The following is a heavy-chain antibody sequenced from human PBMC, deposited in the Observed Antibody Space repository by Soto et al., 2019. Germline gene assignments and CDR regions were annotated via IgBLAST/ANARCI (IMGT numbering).Heavy chain of an antibody. J-gene: IGHJ4*02. D-gene: IGHD3-22*01. CDR3: CRGTYYPQSSGLNADY. CDR2: ISSDGHHQ. CDR1: GFSFNDYA. Sequence: GGSLRLSCATSGFSFNDYAMYWVRQAPGQGLEWAAIISSDGHHQFYLDNLRGRFTVSRDNSKNTLYLQMNSLRPEDTAVYYCCRGTYYPQSSGLNADYWGPGTVVTVSS. V-gene: IGHV3-30*03.